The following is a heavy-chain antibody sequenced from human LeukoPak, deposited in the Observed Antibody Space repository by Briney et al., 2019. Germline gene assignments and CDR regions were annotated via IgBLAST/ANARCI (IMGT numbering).Heavy chain of an antibody. CDR3: ARGGMRIPADFDY. CDR2: IYYSGST. Sequence: SETLSLTCTVSGGSISSYYWSWIRQPPGKGLEWIGYIYYSGSTNYNPSLKSRVTISVDTSKNQCSLKLSSVTAADTAVYYCARGGMRIPADFDYWGQGTLVTVSS. D-gene: IGHD2-15*01. J-gene: IGHJ4*02. V-gene: IGHV4-59*01. CDR1: GGSISSYY.